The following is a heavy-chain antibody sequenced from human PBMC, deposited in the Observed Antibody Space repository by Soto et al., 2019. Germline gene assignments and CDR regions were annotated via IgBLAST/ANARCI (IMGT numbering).Heavy chain of an antibody. Sequence: QVQLQESGPGLVKPSETLSLTCTVSGDSVSSSYYYWGWIRQPPGKGLEWIGSIFYSGSTYYNPSLQSRVTIAVDTSKNQFSLKLSSLTAADTAVYYCARRGSSRQIYHYGMDVWGPGTTVTVSS. J-gene: IGHJ6*02. V-gene: IGHV4-39*01. CDR3: ARRGSSRQIYHYGMDV. CDR1: GDSVSSSYYY. D-gene: IGHD6-13*01. CDR2: IFYSGST.